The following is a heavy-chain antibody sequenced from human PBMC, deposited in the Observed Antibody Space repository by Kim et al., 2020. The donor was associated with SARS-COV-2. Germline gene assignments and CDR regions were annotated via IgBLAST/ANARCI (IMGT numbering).Heavy chain of an antibody. Sequence: GSTSYADSVKGRFTISRDNSKNTLYLQMNSLRAEDTAVYYCAQGGGAAPSWGQGTLVTVSS. V-gene: IGHV3-23*01. D-gene: IGHD1-26*01. CDR2: GST. CDR3: AQGGGAAPS. J-gene: IGHJ5*02.